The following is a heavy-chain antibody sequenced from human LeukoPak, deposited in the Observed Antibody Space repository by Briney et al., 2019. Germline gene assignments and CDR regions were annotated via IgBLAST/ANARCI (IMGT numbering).Heavy chain of an antibody. CDR2: PNPSGGST. D-gene: IGHD6-19*01. Sequence: ASVKVSCKASGYTFTSYYMHWVRQAPGQGLEWMGIPNPSGGSTSYAQKFQGRVTMARDTSTSTVYMELSSLRFEDTAVYYCARDFSGWSSFDYWGQGTPVTVSS. J-gene: IGHJ4*02. CDR1: GYTFTSYY. V-gene: IGHV1-46*01. CDR3: ARDFSGWSSFDY.